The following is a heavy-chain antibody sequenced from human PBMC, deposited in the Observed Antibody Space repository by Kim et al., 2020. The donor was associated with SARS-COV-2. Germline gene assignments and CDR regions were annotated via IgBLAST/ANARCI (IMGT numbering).Heavy chain of an antibody. V-gene: IGHV3-11*04. CDR1: GFTFSDYY. J-gene: IGHJ3*02. CDR2: ISSSGSTI. D-gene: IGHD1-26*01. CDR3: ASMGVTTRGDAFDI. Sequence: GGSLRLSCAASGFTFSDYYMSWIRQAPGKGLEWVSYISSSGSTIYYADSVKGRFTISRDNAKNSLYLQMNSLRAEDTAVYYCASMGVTTRGDAFDIWGQGTMVTVSS.